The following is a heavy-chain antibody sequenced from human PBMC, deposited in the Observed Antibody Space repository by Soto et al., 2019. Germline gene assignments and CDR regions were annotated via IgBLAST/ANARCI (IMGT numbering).Heavy chain of an antibody. CDR1: GGTFSYYA. V-gene: IGHV1-69*12. Sequence: QVQLVESGAEVKKAGSSVKVSSKASGGTFSYYAISWVRQAPGQGLEWMGGIMPIFGTVNYAQKFQGRVTITADESTSTAYMELSSLRSEDTAVYYCARERVDTPMVRHFYGMDVWGQGTTVTVSS. CDR2: IMPIFGTV. D-gene: IGHD5-18*01. CDR3: ARERVDTPMVRHFYGMDV. J-gene: IGHJ6*02.